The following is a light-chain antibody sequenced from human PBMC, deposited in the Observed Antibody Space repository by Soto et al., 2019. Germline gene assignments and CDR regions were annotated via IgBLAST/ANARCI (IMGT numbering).Light chain of an antibody. CDR2: LGS. J-gene: IGKJ3*01. V-gene: IGKV2-28*01. CDR3: MQALQTPCVT. Sequence: IVMTQSPLSLPVTPGEPASISCTSSQSILHSNGYNYLDWYLQKPGQSPQLLIYLGSNRASGDPDRVSGSGSGTDCTQKISRVEAEDVVVYYCMQALQTPCVTLGPGTKVDIK. CDR1: QSILHSNGYNY.